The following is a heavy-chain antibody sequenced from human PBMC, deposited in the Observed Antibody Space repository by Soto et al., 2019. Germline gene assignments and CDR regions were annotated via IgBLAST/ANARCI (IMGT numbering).Heavy chain of an antibody. CDR3: ARSIVVVTALDY. CDR2: INAGNGNT. J-gene: IGHJ4*02. V-gene: IGHV1-3*01. D-gene: IGHD2-21*02. CDR1: GYTFTSYA. Sequence: ASLKVSCKASGYTFTSYAMLWVRQAPGQRLEWMGWINAGNGNTKYSQKFQGRVTITRDTSASTAYMELSSLRSEDTAVYYCARSIVVVTALDYWGQGTLVTVSS.